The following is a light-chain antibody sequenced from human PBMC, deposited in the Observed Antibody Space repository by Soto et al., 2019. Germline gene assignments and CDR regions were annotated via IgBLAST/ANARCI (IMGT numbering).Light chain of an antibody. CDR2: GNS. Sequence: QSELTQPPSVSGAPGQRVTISCTGSSSNIGAGYGVHWYQQLPGTAPKLLIYGNSNRPSGVPDRFSGSKSGTSASLAITGLQAEDEADYYCQSYDISLSVVFGGGTKLTVL. V-gene: IGLV1-40*01. CDR3: QSYDISLSVV. CDR1: SSNIGAGYG. J-gene: IGLJ2*01.